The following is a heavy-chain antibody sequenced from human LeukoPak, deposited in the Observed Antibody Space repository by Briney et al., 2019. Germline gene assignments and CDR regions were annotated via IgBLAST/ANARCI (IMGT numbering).Heavy chain of an antibody. CDR3: ARVGGTNYYYYGMDV. V-gene: IGHV4-59*01. J-gene: IGHJ6*02. Sequence: SETLSLTCTVSGGSISSYYWSWIRQPPGKGLEWIGYIYYSGSTNYNPSLKSRVTISVDMSKNQFSLKLSSVTAADTAVYYCARVGGTNYYYYGMDVWGQGTTVTVSS. D-gene: IGHD1-1*01. CDR1: GGSISSYY. CDR2: IYYSGST.